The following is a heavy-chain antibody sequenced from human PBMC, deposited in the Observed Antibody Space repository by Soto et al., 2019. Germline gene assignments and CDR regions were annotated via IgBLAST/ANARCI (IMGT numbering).Heavy chain of an antibody. CDR2: IYWDDDK. CDR1: GFSLSTSGVG. Sequence: QITLKESGPTLVKPTQTLTLTCTFSGFSLSTSGVGVGWIRQPPAKALEWLALIYWDDDKRHSPSLKSRLTITKDTSKNQVVLTMTNMDPVDTGTYYCASALYCSGGVCDAFDVWGQGTMVTVSS. J-gene: IGHJ3*01. D-gene: IGHD2-8*02. V-gene: IGHV2-5*02. CDR3: ASALYCSGGVCDAFDV.